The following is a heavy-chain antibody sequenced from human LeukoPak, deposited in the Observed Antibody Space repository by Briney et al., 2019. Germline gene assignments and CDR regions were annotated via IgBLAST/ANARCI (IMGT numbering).Heavy chain of an antibody. CDR2: FYYTGST. V-gene: IGHV4-39*01. Sequence: PSETLSLTCTVSRGSISSSSYYWGWIRQPPGKGLEWIGSFYYTGSTYYNPSLKSRVTISVDTSKNQCSLKMNSVTAADTAVYYCARASYYYDSSTYYYDYWGQGTLVTVSS. CDR3: ARASYYYDSSTYYYDY. CDR1: RGSISSSSYY. D-gene: IGHD3-22*01. J-gene: IGHJ4*02.